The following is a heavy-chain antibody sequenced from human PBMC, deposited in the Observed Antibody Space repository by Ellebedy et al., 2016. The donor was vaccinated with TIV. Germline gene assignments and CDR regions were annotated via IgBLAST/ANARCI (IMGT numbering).Heavy chain of an antibody. CDR3: ARRGSYGDYAVQINNWFDP. V-gene: IGHV3-7*01. CDR1: GFSFRSYW. D-gene: IGHD4-17*01. J-gene: IGHJ5*02. Sequence: GESLKISCAASGFSFRSYWMSWVRQAPGKGLEWVANIYQDGSDQYYVDSVKGRFTISRDNANKSLFLQMNSLRAEDTAVYYCARRGSYGDYAVQINNWFDPWGRGTLVTVSS. CDR2: IYQDGSDQ.